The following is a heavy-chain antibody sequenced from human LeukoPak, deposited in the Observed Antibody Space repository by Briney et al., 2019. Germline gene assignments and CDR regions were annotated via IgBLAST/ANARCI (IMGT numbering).Heavy chain of an antibody. CDR2: IGSTGTDR. D-gene: IGHD1-14*01. V-gene: IGHV3-21*01. CDR1: GFSFSSSG. J-gene: IGHJ4*02. CDR3: ATETIGRHYDY. Sequence: GGSLRLSCAASGFSFSSSGINWVRQAPGKGLEWVSSIGSTGTDRYYADSVKGRFTISRDNAKNSLYLQMNSLRAEDTAVYYCATETIGRHYDYSGQGTLLTVSS.